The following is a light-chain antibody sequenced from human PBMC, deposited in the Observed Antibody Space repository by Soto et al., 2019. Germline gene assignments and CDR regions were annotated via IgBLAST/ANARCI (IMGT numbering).Light chain of an antibody. Sequence: EIVVTQSPATLSVSPGERATLSCMASQSVWNNFAWYQQKPGQAPRLLIFATSTRATGVPARFSGSGSGTEFTLTISSMQSEDFAVYYCQQYGDWPLTFGGGAKVEIE. V-gene: IGKV3-15*01. J-gene: IGKJ4*01. CDR3: QQYGDWPLT. CDR2: ATS. CDR1: QSVWNN.